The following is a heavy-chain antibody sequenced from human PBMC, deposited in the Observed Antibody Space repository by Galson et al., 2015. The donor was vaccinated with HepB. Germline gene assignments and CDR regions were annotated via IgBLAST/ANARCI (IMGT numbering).Heavy chain of an antibody. Sequence: SLRFPCAAAGFSFKSYAMDWVRQAPGKGLEWVAIISYDGSQKFYADSVQGRFTISRDNSRNTLYLQMSSLGPADTAVYYCAKESFDIWGQGTMVTVSS. CDR2: ISYDGSQK. CDR3: AKESFDI. V-gene: IGHV3-30*04. CDR1: GFSFKSYA. J-gene: IGHJ3*02.